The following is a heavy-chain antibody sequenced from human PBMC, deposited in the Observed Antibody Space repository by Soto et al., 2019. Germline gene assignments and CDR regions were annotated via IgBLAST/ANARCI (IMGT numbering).Heavy chain of an antibody. CDR2: IWYDGSNK. J-gene: IGHJ4*02. CDR1: GFTFSSYC. Sequence: GGSLRLSCAASGFTFSSYCMHWVRQAPGKGLEWVAVIWYDGSNKYYADSVKGRFTISRDNSKNTLYLQMTSLRAEDTAVYYCANALGYCSSTSCWAQFDYWGQGTLVTVSS. CDR3: ANALGYCSSTSCWAQFDY. V-gene: IGHV3-33*06. D-gene: IGHD2-2*01.